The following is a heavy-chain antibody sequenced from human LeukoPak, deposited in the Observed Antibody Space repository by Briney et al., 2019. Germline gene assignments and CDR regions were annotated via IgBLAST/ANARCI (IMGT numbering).Heavy chain of an antibody. J-gene: IGHJ4*02. Sequence: PGGSLRLSCAASGCTFSSYAMSWVRQAPGKGLEWFSAIPGSGYSTNYADSVKGRFTISRDNSKNTLYLQMNSLSAEHTAVYYCAKRSGVSYGYFDYWGQGTLVTVSS. V-gene: IGHV3-23*01. CDR2: IPGSGYST. D-gene: IGHD1-26*01. CDR1: GCTFSSYA. CDR3: AKRSGVSYGYFDY.